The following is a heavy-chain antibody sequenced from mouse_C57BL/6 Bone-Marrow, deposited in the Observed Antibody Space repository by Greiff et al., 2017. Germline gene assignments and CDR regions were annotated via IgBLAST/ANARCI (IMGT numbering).Heavy chain of an antibody. CDR3: ARHYGSSYNGYFDV. Sequence: VKLMESGPGLVAPSQSLSITCTVSGFSLTGYGVHWVRPPPGKGLEWLVVIWSDGSTTYNSALKSRLSISKDNSKSQVFLKMNSLQTDDTAMYYCARHYGSSYNGYFDVGGTGTTVTVSS. V-gene: IGHV2-6*03. J-gene: IGHJ1*03. CDR1: GFSLTGYG. D-gene: IGHD1-1*01. CDR2: IWSDGST.